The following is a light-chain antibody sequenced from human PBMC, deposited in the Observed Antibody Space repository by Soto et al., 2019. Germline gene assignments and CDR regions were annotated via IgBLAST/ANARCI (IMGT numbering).Light chain of an antibody. Sequence: DIRMTQCPSTVSACVVETVTINCRASQSISSWLAWYQQKPGKAPKLLIYDASSLESGVPSRFSGSGSGTEFTLTISSLQPDDFATYYCQQYNSYSTFGQGTKVDIK. V-gene: IGKV1-5*01. J-gene: IGKJ1*01. CDR2: DAS. CDR3: QQYNSYST. CDR1: QSISSW.